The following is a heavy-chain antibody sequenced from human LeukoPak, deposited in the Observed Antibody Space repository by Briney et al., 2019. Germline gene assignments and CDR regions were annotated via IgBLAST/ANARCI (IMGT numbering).Heavy chain of an antibody. D-gene: IGHD5-18*01. CDR2: ISYDGSNK. CDR3: ARVRKGYSYGPYYFDY. J-gene: IGHJ4*02. CDR1: GFTFSSYA. V-gene: IGHV3-30*04. Sequence: GGSLRLSCAASGFTFSSYAMHWVRQAPGKGLEWVAVISYDGSNKYYADSVKGRFTISRDNSKNTLYLQMDSLRAEDTAVYYCARVRKGYSYGPYYFDYWGQGTLVTVSS.